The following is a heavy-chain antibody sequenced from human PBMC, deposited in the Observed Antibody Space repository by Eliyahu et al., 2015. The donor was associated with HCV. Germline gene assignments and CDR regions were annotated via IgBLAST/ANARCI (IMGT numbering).Heavy chain of an antibody. D-gene: IGHD2-2*01. Sequence: QVQLQQWGAGLSKPSETLXLTCGVYGGFFTGXYXSWVRQPPGKGLEWIGXINHGGNTNYXSSLKSRVTLSVDTSKNQISLKLTSVTAADTAVYYCARGQLGDYWGQGTLVTVSS. J-gene: IGHJ4*02. V-gene: IGHV4-34*01. CDR3: ARGQLGDY. CDR1: GGFFTGXY. CDR2: INHGGNT.